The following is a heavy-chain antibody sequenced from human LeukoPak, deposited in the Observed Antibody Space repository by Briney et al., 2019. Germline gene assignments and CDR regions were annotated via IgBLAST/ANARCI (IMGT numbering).Heavy chain of an antibody. Sequence: GRSLTLSCAAAGFTFSSYAMSWVRQAPGKVLEWVSAISGSGGSTYYADSVKGRFTISRDNSKNTLYLQMNSLRAEDTAVYYCAKVLAYSSSLDAFDIWGQGTMVTVSS. V-gene: IGHV3-23*01. J-gene: IGHJ3*02. CDR3: AKVLAYSSSLDAFDI. CDR2: ISGSGGST. D-gene: IGHD6-13*01. CDR1: GFTFSSYA.